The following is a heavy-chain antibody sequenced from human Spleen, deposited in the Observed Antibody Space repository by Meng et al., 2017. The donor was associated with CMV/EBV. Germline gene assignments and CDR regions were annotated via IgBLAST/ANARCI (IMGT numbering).Heavy chain of an antibody. J-gene: IGHJ4*02. CDR2: TNEDGSEK. CDR1: GISSSIYW. D-gene: IGHD2-8*01. Sequence: ELQLVESGGDLVQPGESLRLSCAASGISSSIYWMNWYRQAPGKGLEWVANTNEDGSEKYYVDSVKGRFTISRDNAKNSLYLQMNSLRVEDTAIYYCGGVGIGYWGQGTLVTVSS. CDR3: GGVGIGY. V-gene: IGHV3-7*02.